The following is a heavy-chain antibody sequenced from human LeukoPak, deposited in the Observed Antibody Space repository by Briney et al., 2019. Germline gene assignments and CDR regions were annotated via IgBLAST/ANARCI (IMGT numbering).Heavy chain of an antibody. J-gene: IGHJ5*02. Sequence: GESLKISCKGSGYIFSSYWIGWVRQMPGKGLGWMGIIFPGDSDTRYSPSFQGQVTTSADKSITTAYLQLSSLKASDTAMYYCARQDGLAAAMFDPWGQGTLVTVSS. D-gene: IGHD6-13*01. V-gene: IGHV5-51*01. CDR1: GYIFSSYW. CDR2: IFPGDSDT. CDR3: ARQDGLAAAMFDP.